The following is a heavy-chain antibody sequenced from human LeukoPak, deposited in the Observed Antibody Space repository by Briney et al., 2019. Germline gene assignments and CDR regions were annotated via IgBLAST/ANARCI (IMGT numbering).Heavy chain of an antibody. CDR1: GFTFSTYW. D-gene: IGHD5-12*01. CDR3: AKGGHFNFDY. CDR2: IKEDGSDK. Sequence: GGPLRLSCAAPGFTFSTYWMKWVRQAPGKGLEWVASIKEDGSDKYYVDSVKGRFSISRDNAKNSLYLQMNSLRTEDTAVYYCAKGGHFNFDYWGQGTLVTVSS. J-gene: IGHJ4*02. V-gene: IGHV3-7*01.